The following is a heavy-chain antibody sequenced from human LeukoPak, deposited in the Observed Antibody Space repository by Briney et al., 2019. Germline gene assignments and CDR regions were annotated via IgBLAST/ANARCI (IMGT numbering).Heavy chain of an antibody. CDR1: GYTFTDHY. D-gene: IGHD7-27*01. V-gene: IGHV1-2*02. Sequence: ASVKVSCKALGYTFTDHYFHWLRQAPGQGLAWMGWINPGRGDKNYAQKFQGRVSLTRDTSISTAYMELSRLTSDDTAVYYCARDHNWGPDYWGQGTLVSVSS. CDR2: INPGRGDK. J-gene: IGHJ4*02. CDR3: ARDHNWGPDY.